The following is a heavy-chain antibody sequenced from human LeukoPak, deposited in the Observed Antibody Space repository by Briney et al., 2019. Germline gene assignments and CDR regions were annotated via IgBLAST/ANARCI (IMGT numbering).Heavy chain of an antibody. Sequence: SWVRQPPGKGLEWIGYIYYSGSTYYNPSLKSRVTISVDTSKNQFSLKLSSVTAADTAVYYCARAHLGWFDPWGQGTLVTVSS. J-gene: IGHJ5*02. D-gene: IGHD7-27*01. CDR2: IYYSGST. V-gene: IGHV4-31*02. CDR3: ARAHLGWFDP.